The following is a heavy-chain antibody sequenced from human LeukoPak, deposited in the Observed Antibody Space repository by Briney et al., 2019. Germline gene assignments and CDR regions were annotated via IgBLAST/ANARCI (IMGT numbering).Heavy chain of an antibody. J-gene: IGHJ6*03. V-gene: IGHV1-69*05. Sequence: ASVKVSCKASGGTFSSYAISWVRQAPGQGLEWMGGIIPIFGTANYAQKFQGRVTITTDESTSTAYMELSSLRSEDTAVYYCATRNSAFADYGDLYYYYYMDVWGRGTTVTVSS. D-gene: IGHD4-17*01. CDR2: IIPIFGTA. CDR1: GGTFSSYA. CDR3: ATRNSAFADYGDLYYYYYMDV.